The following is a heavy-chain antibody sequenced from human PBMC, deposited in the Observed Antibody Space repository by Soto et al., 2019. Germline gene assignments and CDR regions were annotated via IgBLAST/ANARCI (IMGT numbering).Heavy chain of an antibody. V-gene: IGHV1-2*04. D-gene: IGHD1-1*01. CDR3: ARGGTLGTGNRQYYFDY. J-gene: IGHJ4*02. CDR2: INPNSGGT. CDR1: GYTFTGYY. Sequence: ASVKVSCKASGYTFTGYYMHWVRQAPGQGLEWMGWINPNSGGTNYAQKFQGWVTMTRNTSISTAYMELSRLRSDDTAVYYCARGGTLGTGNRQYYFDYWGQGTLVTVSS.